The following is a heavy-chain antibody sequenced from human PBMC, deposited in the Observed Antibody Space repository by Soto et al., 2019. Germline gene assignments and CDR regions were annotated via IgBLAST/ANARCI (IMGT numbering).Heavy chain of an antibody. CDR3: ARGGYYVRRGYDYYYYRMAL. D-gene: IGHD3-22*01. J-gene: IGHJ6*02. CDR2: MNANSGKT. CDR1: GYTFTSYD. Sequence: QVQLVQSGAEVKKPGASVKVSCKASGYTFTSYDINWVRQATGQGLEWMGWMNANSGKTGYAQKLQGRVTMTRNTSTSTAYMALRRLSSEDTAVSYCARGGYYVRRGYDYYYYRMALLGPGTPVPLS. V-gene: IGHV1-8*01.